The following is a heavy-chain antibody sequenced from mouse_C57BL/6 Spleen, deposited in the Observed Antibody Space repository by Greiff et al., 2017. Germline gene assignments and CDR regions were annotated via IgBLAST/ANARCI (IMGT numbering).Heavy chain of an antibody. D-gene: IGHD2-4*01. V-gene: IGHV5-9-1*02. CDR1: GFTFSRYA. Sequence: EVHLVESGEGLVKPGGSLKLSCAASGFTFSRYAMSWVRQTPEKRLVWVAYISSGGDYIYYADTVKGRFTISRDNARNTLYLQMSSLKSEDTAMYYCTRPIYYDGGARDYWGQGTSVTVAS. CDR2: ISSGGDYI. CDR3: TRPIYYDGGARDY. J-gene: IGHJ4*01.